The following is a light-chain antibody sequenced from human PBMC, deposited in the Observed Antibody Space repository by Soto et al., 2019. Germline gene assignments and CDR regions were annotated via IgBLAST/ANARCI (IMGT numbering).Light chain of an antibody. CDR1: SSDVGGYDY. V-gene: IGLV2-14*01. CDR3: SSYTSSSTLV. Sequence: QSVLTQPASVSGSPGQSIAISCTGTSSDVGGYDYVSWYQQHPGKAPKLLIYDVITRPSGVSNRFSGSKSGNTASLTISGLQAEDEAAYYCSSYTSSSTLVFGGGTKVTVL. J-gene: IGLJ2*01. CDR2: DVI.